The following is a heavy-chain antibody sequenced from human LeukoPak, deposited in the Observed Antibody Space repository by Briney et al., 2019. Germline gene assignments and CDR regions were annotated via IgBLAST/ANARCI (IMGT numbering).Heavy chain of an antibody. D-gene: IGHD4-17*01. CDR3: ARRAGEYSHPYDY. V-gene: IGHV3-23*01. CDR1: GFTFSSSA. J-gene: IGHJ4*02. CDR2: ISGSGSGGST. Sequence: GGSLRLSCAASGFTFSSSAMSWVRQAPGKGLEWVSNISGSGSGGSTYYADSVKGRFTISRDNSKNTLYLQMNSLRAEDTAVYYCARRAGEYSHPYDYWAREPWSPSP.